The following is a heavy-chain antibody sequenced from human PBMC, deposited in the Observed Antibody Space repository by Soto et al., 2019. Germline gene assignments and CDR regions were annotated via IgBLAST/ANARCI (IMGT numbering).Heavy chain of an antibody. Sequence: ASVKVSCKASGYIFTEYHIHWVRQAPGRGLEFMGWINTNNGGAGSAQQFQGRVTVTRDTSINTVYLELSNLRSDDTAVYFCAKERGSNSLHTSYNWFDTCGQGTLITVSS. J-gene: IGHJ5*02. CDR1: GYIFTEYH. D-gene: IGHD6-13*01. V-gene: IGHV1-2*02. CDR2: INTNNGGA. CDR3: AKERGSNSLHTSYNWFDT.